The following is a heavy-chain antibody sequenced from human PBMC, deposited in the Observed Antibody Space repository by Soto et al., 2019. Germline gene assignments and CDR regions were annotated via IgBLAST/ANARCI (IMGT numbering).Heavy chain of an antibody. CDR1: GGSISSGGYY. D-gene: IGHD4-17*01. Sequence: PSETLSLTCTVSGGSISSGGYYWSWIRQHPGKGLEWIGYIYYSGSTYYNPSLKSRVTISVDTSKNQFSLKLSSVTAADTAVYYCARALVVGDYEIDYWGQGTLVTVSS. CDR3: ARALVVGDYEIDY. V-gene: IGHV4-31*03. J-gene: IGHJ4*02. CDR2: IYYSGST.